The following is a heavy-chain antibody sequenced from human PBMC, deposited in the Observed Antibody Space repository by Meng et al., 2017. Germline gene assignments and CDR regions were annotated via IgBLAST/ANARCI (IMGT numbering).Heavy chain of an antibody. V-gene: IGHV6-1*01. J-gene: IGHJ4*02. CDR2: AYYRSKWYH. CDR3: ARGSYSFDS. D-gene: IGHD1-26*01. CDR1: GDSVSSNSAA. Sequence: QIQLQPSGPGLVTPSPTLSLLCAISGDSVSSNSAAWNWIRQSPSRGLEWLGRAYYRSKWYHDYAESVKSRISIDPDTSKNQFSLQLRSVTPEDSVVYYCARGSYSFDSWGQRTLVTVSS.